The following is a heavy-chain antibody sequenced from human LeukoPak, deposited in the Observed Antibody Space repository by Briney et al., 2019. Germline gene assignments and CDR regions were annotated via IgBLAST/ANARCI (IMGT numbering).Heavy chain of an antibody. D-gene: IGHD1/OR15-1a*01. CDR2: IYYSGST. CDR1: GGSISSYY. V-gene: IGHV4-59*01. J-gene: IGHJ6*03. Sequence: PSETLSLICTVSGGSISSYYWSWIRQPPGKGLEWIGYIYYSGSTNYNPSLKSRVTISVDTSKNQFSLKLSSVTAADTAVYYCASMAAPDLNNYYYYYMDVWGKGTTVTVSS. CDR3: ASMAAPDLNNYYYYYMDV.